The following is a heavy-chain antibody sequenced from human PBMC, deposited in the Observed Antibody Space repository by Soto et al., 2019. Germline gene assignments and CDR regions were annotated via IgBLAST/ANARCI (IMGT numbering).Heavy chain of an antibody. D-gene: IGHD6-13*01. CDR1: GFTFSDYY. CDR2: ISSSGSTI. Sequence: GGSLRLSCAASGFTFSDYYMSWIRQAPGKGLEWVSYISSSGSTIYYADSVKGRFTISRDNAKNSLYLQMNSLRAEDTAVYYCARVGSIAAAQSWFDPWGQGTLVTVSS. CDR3: ARVGSIAAAQSWFDP. V-gene: IGHV3-11*01. J-gene: IGHJ5*02.